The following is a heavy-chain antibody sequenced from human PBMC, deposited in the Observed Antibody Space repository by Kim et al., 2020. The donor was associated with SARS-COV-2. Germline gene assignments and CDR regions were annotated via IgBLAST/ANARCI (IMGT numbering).Heavy chain of an antibody. D-gene: IGHD2-2*01. CDR2: IWYDGSNK. Sequence: GGSLRLSCAASGFTFSSYGMHWVRQAPGKGLEWVAVIWYDGSNKYYADSVKGRFTISRDNSKNTLYLQMNSLRAEDTAVYYCARALTGYCSSTSCHSPPAYGMDVRGQGTTVTVSS. J-gene: IGHJ6*02. V-gene: IGHV3-33*01. CDR3: ARALTGYCSSTSCHSPPAYGMDV. CDR1: GFTFSSYG.